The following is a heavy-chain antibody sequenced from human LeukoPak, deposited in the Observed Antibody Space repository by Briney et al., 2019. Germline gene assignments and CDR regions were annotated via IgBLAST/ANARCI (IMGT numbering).Heavy chain of an antibody. V-gene: IGHV3-66*01. CDR1: GSTVSSNY. D-gene: IGHD4-23*01. CDR2: IYSGGST. CDR3: TSREYGGNSPAFDF. J-gene: IGHJ3*01. Sequence: GGSLRLSCAVSGSTVSSNYMTWVRQAPGKELEWVSVIYSGGSTFYADSVTGRFTISRDNSKNTLYLQMNSLRVDDTAVYYCTSREYGGNSPAFDFWGQGTRVTVSS.